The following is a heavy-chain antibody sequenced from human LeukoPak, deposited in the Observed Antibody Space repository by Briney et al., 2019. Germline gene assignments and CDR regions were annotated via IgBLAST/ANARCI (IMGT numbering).Heavy chain of an antibody. Sequence: SETLSLTCAVYGESFSGYYWSWIRQPPGKGLEWIGEINHSGSTNYNPSLKSRVTISVATSKNQFSLKLSSVTAADTAVYYCARRNPSYGSGSVDYWGQGTLVTVSS. CDR2: INHSGST. CDR1: GESFSGYY. D-gene: IGHD3-10*01. J-gene: IGHJ4*02. V-gene: IGHV4-34*01. CDR3: ARRNPSYGSGSVDY.